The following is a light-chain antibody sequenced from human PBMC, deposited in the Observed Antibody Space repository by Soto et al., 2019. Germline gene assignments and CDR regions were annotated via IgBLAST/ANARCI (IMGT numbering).Light chain of an antibody. CDR2: GAS. CDR3: QQYNNWWT. J-gene: IGKJ1*01. V-gene: IGKV3-15*01. Sequence: EIMMTQSPATLSVSPGERATLSCRASQSVRSSLAWYQQKPGQAPRLLIYGASTRATGIPARFSGSGSGTEFTLTINSLQSEDFAVYYGQQYNNWWTFGQGTKVEIK. CDR1: QSVRSS.